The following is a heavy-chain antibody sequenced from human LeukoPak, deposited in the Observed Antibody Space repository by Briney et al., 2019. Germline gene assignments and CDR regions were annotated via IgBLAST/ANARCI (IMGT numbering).Heavy chain of an antibody. V-gene: IGHV3-21*01. Sequence: PGGSLRLSCAASGFTFSSYSMNWVRQAPGKGPEWVSSSSSSSSYIYYADSVKGRFTISRDNAKNSLYLQMNSLRAEDTAVYYCARDLQLEFRKYYYYYYGMDVWGQGTTVTVSS. CDR3: ARDLQLEFRKYYYYYYGMDV. D-gene: IGHD6-13*01. CDR1: GFTFSSYS. CDR2: SSSSSSYI. J-gene: IGHJ6*02.